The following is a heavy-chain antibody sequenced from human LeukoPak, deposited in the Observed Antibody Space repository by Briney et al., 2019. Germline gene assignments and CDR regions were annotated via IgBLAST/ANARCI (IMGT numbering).Heavy chain of an antibody. V-gene: IGHV1-8*01. Sequence: GASVKVSCKVSGYTFTSYDINWVRQATGQGLEWMGWMNPNSGNTGYAQKFQGRVTMTRNTSISTAYMELSSLRSEDTAVYYCASRLRYFDQDAFDIWGQGTMVTVSS. J-gene: IGHJ3*02. D-gene: IGHD3-9*01. CDR2: MNPNSGNT. CDR1: GYTFTSYD. CDR3: ASRLRYFDQDAFDI.